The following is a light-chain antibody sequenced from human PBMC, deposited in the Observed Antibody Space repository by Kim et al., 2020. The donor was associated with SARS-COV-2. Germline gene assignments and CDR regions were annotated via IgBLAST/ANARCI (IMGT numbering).Light chain of an antibody. CDR2: EGS. Sequence: PGQAITSSCTGTSSDGGSYNLVSWYQQHPGKAPKLMIYEGSKRPSGVSNRFSGSKSGNTASLTISGLQAEDEADYYCCSYAGSNWVFGGGTQLTVL. CDR1: SSDGGSYNL. J-gene: IGLJ3*02. CDR3: CSYAGSNWV. V-gene: IGLV2-23*01.